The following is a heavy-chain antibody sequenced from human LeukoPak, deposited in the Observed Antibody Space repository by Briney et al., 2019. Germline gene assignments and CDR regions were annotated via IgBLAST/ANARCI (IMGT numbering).Heavy chain of an antibody. J-gene: IGHJ4*02. CDR1: GFTFSSYG. D-gene: IGHD3-10*01. CDR2: ISYDGSNK. Sequence: GRSLRLSCAASGFTFSSYGMHWVRQAPGKGLEWVAVISYDGSNKYYADSEKGRFTISRDNSKNTLYLQMNSLRAEDTAVYYCAKLPVGSGGDGYHYWGQGTLVTVSS. CDR3: AKLPVGSGGDGYHY. V-gene: IGHV3-30*18.